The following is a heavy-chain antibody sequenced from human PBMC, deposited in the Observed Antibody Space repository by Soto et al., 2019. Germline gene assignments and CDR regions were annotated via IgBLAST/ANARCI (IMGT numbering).Heavy chain of an antibody. D-gene: IGHD6-19*01. J-gene: IGHJ6*02. CDR1: GYTVTTYA. CDR2: INAGNGNT. CDR3: ARVTSTGWRLMDV. V-gene: IGHV1-3*01. Sequence: GGSGKASGTASGYTVTTYAMHWVRQAPGQRLEWMGWINAGNGNTKYSQKFQGRVTITRDTSASTAYMELSSLRSEDTAVYYCARVTSTGWRLMDVWGQGTTVTVSS.